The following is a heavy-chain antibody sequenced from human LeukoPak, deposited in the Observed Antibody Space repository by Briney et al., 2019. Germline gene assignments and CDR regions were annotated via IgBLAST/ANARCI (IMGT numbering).Heavy chain of an antibody. Sequence: SETLSLTCTVSGGSISSSSYYWGWIRQPPGKGLEWIGSIYYSGSTYYNPSLKSRVTISVDTSKNQFSLKLSSVTAADTAVYYCARDGEMGDYYDSSGEDAFDIWGQGTMVTVSS. J-gene: IGHJ3*02. CDR2: IYYSGST. CDR1: GGSISSSSYY. V-gene: IGHV4-39*02. CDR3: ARDGEMGDYYDSSGEDAFDI. D-gene: IGHD3-22*01.